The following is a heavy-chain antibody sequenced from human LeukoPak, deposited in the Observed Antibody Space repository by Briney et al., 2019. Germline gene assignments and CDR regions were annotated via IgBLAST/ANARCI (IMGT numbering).Heavy chain of an antibody. J-gene: IGHJ3*02. CDR1: GGTFSSYA. V-gene: IGHV1-69*13. Sequence: GASVKVSCKASGGTFSSYAISWVRQAPGQGLEWMGGIIPIFGTANYAQKFQGRVTITADESTSTAYMELSSLRSEDTAVYYCALRAATVVTSLNDAFGIWGQGTMVTVSS. CDR2: IIPIFGTA. D-gene: IGHD4-23*01. CDR3: ALRAATVVTSLNDAFGI.